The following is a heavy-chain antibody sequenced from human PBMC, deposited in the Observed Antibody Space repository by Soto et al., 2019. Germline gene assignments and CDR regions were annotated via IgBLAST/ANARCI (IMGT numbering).Heavy chain of an antibody. CDR1: GGSISSYY. D-gene: IGHD3-10*01. V-gene: IGHV4-59*12. Sequence: SETLSLTCTVSGGSISSYYWFWIRQSPGRGLEWIGYVYYSGKTNYNPSLESRVTISVDTSENQFSLKLNSVTAADTAVYYCARGARFGDRRYMDVWGNGTTVTVSS. CDR2: VYYSGKT. CDR3: ARGARFGDRRYMDV. J-gene: IGHJ6*03.